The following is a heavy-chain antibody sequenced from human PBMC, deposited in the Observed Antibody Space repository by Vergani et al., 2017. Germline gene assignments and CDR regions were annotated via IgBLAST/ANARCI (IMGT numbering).Heavy chain of an antibody. J-gene: IGHJ5*02. CDR2: IYTSGST. D-gene: IGHD3-10*01. CDR1: GGSISSGSYY. CDR3: ARETGGSGSDNWFDP. Sequence: QVQLQESGPGLVKPSQTLSLTCTVSGGSISSGSYYWSWIRQPAGKGLEWIGRIYTSGSTNYNPSLKSRVTISVDTSKNQFSLKLSSVTAADPAVYYCARETGGSGSDNWFDPWGQGTLVTVSS. V-gene: IGHV4-61*02.